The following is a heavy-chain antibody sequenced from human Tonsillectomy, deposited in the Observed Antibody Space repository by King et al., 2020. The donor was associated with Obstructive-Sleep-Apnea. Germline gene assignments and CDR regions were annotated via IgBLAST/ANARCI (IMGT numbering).Heavy chain of an antibody. D-gene: IGHD1-26*01. V-gene: IGHV4-39*07. CDR2: IYYSGST. CDR3: ARVGGVYSGSYRIDY. Sequence: QLQESGPGLVKASETLSLTCSVSGDSINRSFFYWGWIRQSPGKGLEWIGTIYYSGSTYYNPSLNSRVTISVDTSKNQFSLKLTSVTAADTAGYYCARVGGVYSGSYRIDYWGQGTLVIVSS. J-gene: IGHJ4*02. CDR1: GDSINRSFFY.